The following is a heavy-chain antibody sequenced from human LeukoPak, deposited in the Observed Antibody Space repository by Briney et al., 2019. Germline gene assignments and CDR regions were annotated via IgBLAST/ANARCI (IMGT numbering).Heavy chain of an antibody. CDR3: ARDQKSGLEVLWRF. Sequence: ASVKVSCRASGYRFTSYDISWVRQAPGQGLQWMGVISTYTGNTNNAQSFQDRVTMTTDTSTSTVYMELRSLTSDDTAVYYCARDQKSGLEVLWRFWGQGTLVTVSS. V-gene: IGHV1-18*04. CDR2: ISTYTGNT. D-gene: IGHD3-3*01. CDR1: GYRFTSYD. J-gene: IGHJ4*02.